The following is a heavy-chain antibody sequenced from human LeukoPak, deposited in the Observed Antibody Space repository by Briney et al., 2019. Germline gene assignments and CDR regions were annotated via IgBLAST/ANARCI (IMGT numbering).Heavy chain of an antibody. J-gene: IGHJ5*02. CDR2: VSHSGSS. CDR1: GGPFRGFF. Sequence: SETLSLTRAVYGGPFRGFFWSWIRQAPGKGLEWIGEVSHSGSSNYNPSLKSRINISLDTSKSQFSLRLTSVTAADTAVYYCARGIFYGGRNQYIWLDLWGQGTLVTVS. D-gene: IGHD4-23*01. CDR3: ARGIFYGGRNQYIWLDL. V-gene: IGHV4-34*01.